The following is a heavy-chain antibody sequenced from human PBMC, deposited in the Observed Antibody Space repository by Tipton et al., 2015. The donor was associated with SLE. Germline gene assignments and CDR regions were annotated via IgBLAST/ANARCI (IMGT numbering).Heavy chain of an antibody. CDR2: IYPTGST. J-gene: IGHJ4*02. Sequence: TLSLTCTVSGSSISSGAYPWTWIRQSAEKGLEWIGRIYPTGSTYYNPSLKSRVTISVNTSKNQFSLRLSSVTAADTAMFYCASGTLEWSHEPDYWGQGTLVTVSS. V-gene: IGHV4-61*02. CDR1: GSSISSGAYP. D-gene: IGHD3-3*01. CDR3: ASGTLEWSHEPDY.